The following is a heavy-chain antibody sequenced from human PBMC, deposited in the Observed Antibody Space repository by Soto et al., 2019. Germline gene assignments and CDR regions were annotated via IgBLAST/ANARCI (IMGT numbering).Heavy chain of an antibody. D-gene: IGHD5-18*01. CDR1: GFLVNSAY. CDR3: ARSGYSFAWGY. J-gene: IGHJ4*02. Sequence: EVQLVESGGGLIPPGGSLRLSRAASGFLVNSAYMTWVRQAPGKGLEWLSMINSDGSTLYAESVKGRFTISRDNSKNRLDLQMNSLRAEDTAMYYCARSGYSFAWGYWGQGTLVIVTS. V-gene: IGHV3-53*01. CDR2: INSDGST.